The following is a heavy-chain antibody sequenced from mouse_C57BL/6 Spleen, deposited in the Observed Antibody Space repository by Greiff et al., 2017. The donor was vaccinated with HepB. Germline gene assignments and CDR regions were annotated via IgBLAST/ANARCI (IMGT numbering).Heavy chain of an antibody. CDR1: GYAFSSSW. J-gene: IGHJ2*01. Sequence: VQLQQSGPELVKPGASVKISCKASGYAFSSSWMNWVKQRPGKGLEWIGRIYPGDGDTNYNGKFKGKATLTADKSSSTAYMQLSSLTSADSAVYLCARSYYGSSFDYWGQGTTLTVSS. CDR3: ARSYYGSSFDY. CDR2: IYPGDGDT. V-gene: IGHV1-82*01. D-gene: IGHD1-1*01.